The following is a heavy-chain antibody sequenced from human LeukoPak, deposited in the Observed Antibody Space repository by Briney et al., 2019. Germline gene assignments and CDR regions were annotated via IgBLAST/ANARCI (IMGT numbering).Heavy chain of an antibody. V-gene: IGHV4-34*01. CDR2: INHSGST. J-gene: IGHJ4*02. CDR1: GGSFSGYY. D-gene: IGHD6-13*01. Sequence: PSETLSLTCAVYGGSFSGYYWCWIRQPPGKGLEWIGEINHSGSTNYNPSLKSRVTISVDTSKNQFSLKLSSVTAADTAVYYCARGAGSWYFSYFDYWGQGTLVTVSS. CDR3: ARGAGSWYFSYFDY.